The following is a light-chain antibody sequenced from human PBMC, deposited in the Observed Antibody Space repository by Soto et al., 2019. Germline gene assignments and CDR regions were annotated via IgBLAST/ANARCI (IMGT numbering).Light chain of an antibody. CDR1: TGAVTSGFY. CDR3: RLYFGGAQV. J-gene: IGLJ3*02. Sequence: QAVVTQEPSLTVSPGGTVTLTCASSTGAVTSGFYPNWFQQKPGQPPRPLIYSTSNKHSWTPARFSGSLLGDKAALTLSAVQPDDEADYSCRLYFGGAQVFGGGTKVTVL. V-gene: IGLV7-43*01. CDR2: STS.